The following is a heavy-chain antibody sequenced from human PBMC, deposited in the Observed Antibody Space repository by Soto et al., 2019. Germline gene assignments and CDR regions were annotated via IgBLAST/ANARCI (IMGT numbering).Heavy chain of an antibody. CDR2: ISNDGSIK. J-gene: IGHJ4*02. D-gene: IGHD1-26*01. V-gene: IGHV3-30*18. Sequence: ESGGDVVPPGRSLRLSCAASGFTFSTYSMHWVRQAPGKGLEWVAVISNDGSIKYYADPVKGRFTVSRDNSKNTLYLQVNNLRVEDTAVYYCAKDQAPYSPFYFEYWGQGTLVTVSS. CDR1: GFTFSTYS. CDR3: AKDQAPYSPFYFEY.